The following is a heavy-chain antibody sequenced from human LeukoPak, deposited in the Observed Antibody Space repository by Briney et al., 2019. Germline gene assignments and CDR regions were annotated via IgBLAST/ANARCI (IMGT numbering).Heavy chain of an antibody. CDR2: ISSSGSTI. Sequence: PGGSLRLSCAASGFTFSSYEMNWVRQAPGKGLEWVSYISSSGSTIYYADSVKGRFTISRDNAKNSLYLQMNSLRAEDTAVYYCARDPTYYDIPGGFDYWGQGTLVTVSS. CDR3: ARDPTYYDIPGGFDY. D-gene: IGHD3-9*01. V-gene: IGHV3-48*03. J-gene: IGHJ4*02. CDR1: GFTFSSYE.